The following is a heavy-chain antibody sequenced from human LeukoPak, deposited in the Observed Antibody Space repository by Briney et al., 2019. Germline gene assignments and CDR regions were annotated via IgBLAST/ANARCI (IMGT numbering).Heavy chain of an antibody. CDR1: GGSFSGYY. Sequence: SETLSLTCAVYGGSFSGYYWSWIRQPPGKGLEWIGEINHSGSTNYNPSLKSRVTISVDTSKNQFSLKPSSVTAADTAVYYCARVGKGYCSSTSCYRAFDIWGQGTMVTVSS. CDR2: INHSGST. CDR3: ARVGKGYCSSTSCYRAFDI. J-gene: IGHJ3*02. D-gene: IGHD2-2*01. V-gene: IGHV4-34*01.